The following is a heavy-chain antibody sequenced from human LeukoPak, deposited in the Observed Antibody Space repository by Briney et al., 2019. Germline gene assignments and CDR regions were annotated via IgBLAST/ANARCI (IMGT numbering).Heavy chain of an antibody. CDR2: IYYSGST. D-gene: IGHD5-12*01. Sequence: PSETLSLTCAVSGGSISSYYWSWIRQPPGKGLEWIGYIYYSGSTNYNPSLKSRVTISVDTSKNQFSLKLSSVTAADTAVYYCASVSGYDSLVADYFDYWGQGTLVTVSS. J-gene: IGHJ4*02. V-gene: IGHV4-59*01. CDR1: GGSISSYY. CDR3: ASVSGYDSLVADYFDY.